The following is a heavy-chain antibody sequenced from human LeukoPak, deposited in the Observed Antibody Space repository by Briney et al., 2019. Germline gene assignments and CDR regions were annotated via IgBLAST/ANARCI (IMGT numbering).Heavy chain of an antibody. CDR3: ARGLTTVTTSPNWYFDL. Sequence: SETLSLTCAVYGGSFSGYYWSWIRQPPGKGLEWIGEINHSGSTSYNPSLKSRVTISVDTSKNQFSLKLSSVTAADTAVYYCARGLTTVTTSPNWYFDLWGRGTLVTVSS. D-gene: IGHD4-17*01. J-gene: IGHJ2*01. CDR2: INHSGST. V-gene: IGHV4-34*01. CDR1: GGSFSGYY.